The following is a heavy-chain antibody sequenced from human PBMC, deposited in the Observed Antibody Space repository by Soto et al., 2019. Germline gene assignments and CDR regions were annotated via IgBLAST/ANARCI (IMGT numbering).Heavy chain of an antibody. CDR2: ISGSAGST. D-gene: IGHD3-3*01. CDR1: GFIFSSYA. J-gene: IGHJ5*02. CDR3: AKCSIFAVRIYLLDP. V-gene: IGHV3-23*01. Sequence: EVQLLESGGGLVQPGGSLRLSCVASGFIFSSYAMSWVRQAPGKGLEWVSAISGSAGSTSYADSVKGRFTISRDNSKNTLYLQMDSLRADDSAVYYCAKCSIFAVRIYLLDPWGQGTLVTVSS.